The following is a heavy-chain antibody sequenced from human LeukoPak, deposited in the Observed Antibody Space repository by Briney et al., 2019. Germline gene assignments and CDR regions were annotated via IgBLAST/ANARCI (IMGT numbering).Heavy chain of an antibody. D-gene: IGHD2-8*02. CDR2: IYSTGST. CDR1: GGSISNYY. CDR3: ARVASTGPFDY. Sequence: SETLSLTCTVSGGSISNYYWSWIRQPPGKGLEWIGHIYSTGSTTYSPSLKSRVTMSVDTSKNQFSLKLRSVTAADTAVYYCARVASTGPFDYWGQGTLVTVSS. V-gene: IGHV4-59*01. J-gene: IGHJ4*02.